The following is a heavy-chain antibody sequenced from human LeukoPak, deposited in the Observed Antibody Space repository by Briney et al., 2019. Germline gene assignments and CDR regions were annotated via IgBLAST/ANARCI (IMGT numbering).Heavy chain of an antibody. CDR3: ARSTNVAGTPAYFDY. D-gene: IGHD6-19*01. CDR1: GGSISNYY. Sequence: SETLSLTCTVSGGSISNYYWSWIRQPPGKGLEWIGHIYYSGATKYNPSLKSRVTMSVDTSKNQFSLKLSSVTAADTAVYYCARSTNVAGTPAYFDYWGQGTLVTVSS. CDR2: IYYSGAT. J-gene: IGHJ4*02. V-gene: IGHV4-59*12.